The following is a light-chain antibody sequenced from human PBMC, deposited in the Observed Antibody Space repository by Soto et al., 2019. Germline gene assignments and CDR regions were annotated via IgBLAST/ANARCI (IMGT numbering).Light chain of an antibody. CDR3: AAWDDSLHGPR. V-gene: IGLV1-44*01. Sequence: QSVLTQPPSASGTPGQRITISCSGSSSNIGSHTVNWYQQLPGATPKVLIYNRNERPSGVPDRFSGSKSGSSASLAISSLQPEDEAHYYCAAWDDSLHGPRFGGGTKLTVL. CDR2: NRN. J-gene: IGLJ2*01. CDR1: SSNIGSHT.